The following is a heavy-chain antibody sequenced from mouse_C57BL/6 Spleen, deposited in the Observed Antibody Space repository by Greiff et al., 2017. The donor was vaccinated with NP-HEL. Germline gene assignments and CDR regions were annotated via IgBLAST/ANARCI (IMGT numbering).Heavy chain of an antibody. J-gene: IGHJ4*01. Sequence: DVKLVESGGGLVKPGGSLKLSCAASGFTFSDYGMHWVRQAPEKGLEWVAYISSGSSTIYYADTVKGRFTISRDNAKNTLFLQMTSLRSEDTAMYYCARCSSYYYAMDYCGQGTSVTVSS. D-gene: IGHD1-1*01. V-gene: IGHV5-17*01. CDR1: GFTFSDYG. CDR3: ARCSSYYYAMDY. CDR2: ISSGSSTI.